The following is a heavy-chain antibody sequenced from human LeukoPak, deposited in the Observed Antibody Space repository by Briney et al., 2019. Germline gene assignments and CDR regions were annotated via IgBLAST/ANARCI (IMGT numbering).Heavy chain of an antibody. CDR2: ISGSGDSA. D-gene: IGHD2-2*01. V-gene: IGHV3-23*01. CDR3: AKDLGAWGPAPMGGLDY. J-gene: IGHJ4*02. CDR1: GFTFSTYA. Sequence: GGSLRLSCAASGFTFSTYAMTWVRQAPGKGLKWVSAISGSGDSAFYADSVKGRFTISRDNSKNTLYLQMGSLRAEDTAVYYCAKDLGAWGPAPMGGLDYWGQGTLVTVSS.